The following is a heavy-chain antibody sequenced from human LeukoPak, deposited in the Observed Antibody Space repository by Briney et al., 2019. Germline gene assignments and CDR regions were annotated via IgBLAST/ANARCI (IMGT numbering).Heavy chain of an antibody. V-gene: IGHV3-74*01. D-gene: IGHD1-26*01. CDR2: INTDGSST. Sequence: GGSLRLSCAVSGFTFSNYWMYWVRQAPGKGLVWVSRINTDGSSTTYADSVKGRFTISRDNAKNTVHLQMNSLRAEDTAVYYCARDTDGSLDYWGQGILVTVAS. CDR3: ARDTDGSLDY. J-gene: IGHJ4*02. CDR1: GFTFSNYW.